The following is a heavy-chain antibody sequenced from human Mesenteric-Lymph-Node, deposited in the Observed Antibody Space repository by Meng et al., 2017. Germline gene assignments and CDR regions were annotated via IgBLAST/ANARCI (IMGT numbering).Heavy chain of an antibody. D-gene: IGHD2-2*01. CDR2: ISSSGSSV. Sequence: GESLKISCAASGFTLSDHYMSWIRQAPGKGLEWLSYISSSGSSVHYADSVKGRFTISRDNAKNSLYLQMSSLRAEDTAVYYCARDQTRDCSNINCYVLDYWGQGTLVTVSS. J-gene: IGHJ4*02. V-gene: IGHV3-11*01. CDR1: GFTLSDHY. CDR3: ARDQTRDCSNINCYVLDY.